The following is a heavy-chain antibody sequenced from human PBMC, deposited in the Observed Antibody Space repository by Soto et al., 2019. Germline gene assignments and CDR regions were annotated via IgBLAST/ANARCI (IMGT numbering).Heavy chain of an antibody. V-gene: IGHV3-21*01. CDR1: GFTFSSYS. CDR3: ARDDGSGSYYWFDP. CDR2: ISSSSSYI. Sequence: GGSLRLSCAASGFTFSSYSMNWVRQAPGKGLEWVSSISSSSSYIYYADSVKGRFTISRDNAKNSLYLQMNSLRAEDTAVYYCARDDGSGSYYWFDPWGQGTLVTVSS. J-gene: IGHJ5*02. D-gene: IGHD3-10*01.